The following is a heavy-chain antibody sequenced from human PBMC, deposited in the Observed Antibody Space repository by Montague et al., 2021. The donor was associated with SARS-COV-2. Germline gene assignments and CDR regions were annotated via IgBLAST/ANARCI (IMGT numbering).Heavy chain of an antibody. CDR2: IYYSGST. Sequence: SETLSLTCTVSGGPISSSSYYWGWIRQPPGKGLEWIGSIYYSGSTYYNPSLKSRVTISVDTSKNQFSLKLRSVTAADTAVYYCARAPPGYWGFVVVVAAHFDYWGQGTLVTASS. V-gene: IGHV4-39*07. CDR3: ARAPPGYWGFVVVVAAHFDY. CDR1: GGPISSSSYY. J-gene: IGHJ4*02. D-gene: IGHD2-15*01.